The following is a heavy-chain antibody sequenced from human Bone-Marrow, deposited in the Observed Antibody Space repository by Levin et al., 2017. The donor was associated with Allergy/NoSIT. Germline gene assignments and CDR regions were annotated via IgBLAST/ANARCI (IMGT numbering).Heavy chain of an antibody. CDR1: GFIFSSYW. J-gene: IGHJ4*02. CDR3: VRDLLGADDY. CDR2: TNEDGSIK. V-gene: IGHV3-74*01. Sequence: LTGGSLRLSCAASGFIFSSYWMHWVRQVPGKGLEWVSRTNEDGSIKTYADSVRDRFTISRDNVKNTLYLQMNSLRAEDTAVYYCVRDLLGADDYWGQGTLVTVTS. D-gene: IGHD4-17*01.